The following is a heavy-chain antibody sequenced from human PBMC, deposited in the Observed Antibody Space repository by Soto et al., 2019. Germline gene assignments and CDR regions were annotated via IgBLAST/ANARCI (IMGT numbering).Heavy chain of an antibody. J-gene: IGHJ4*02. V-gene: IGHV4-59*08. CDR1: GGSISSYY. Sequence: QVQLQESGPGLVKPSETLSLTCTVSGGSISSYYWSWIRQPPGKGLEWIGYIYYSGRTNYNPSPKSRVTISGDTPKNQFSLKLSSVTAADTAVYYCARQYGGSYADYWGQGTLVTVSS. D-gene: IGHD1-26*01. CDR2: IYYSGRT. CDR3: ARQYGGSYADY.